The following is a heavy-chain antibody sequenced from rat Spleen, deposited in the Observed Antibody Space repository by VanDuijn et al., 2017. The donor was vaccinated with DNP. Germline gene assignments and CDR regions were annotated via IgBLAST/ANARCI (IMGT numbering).Heavy chain of an antibody. J-gene: IGHJ2*01. CDR2: ISYDGDNT. D-gene: IGHD1-4*01. CDR1: GFTFSHYY. CDR3: ARALPGYNYFDF. Sequence: EVQLVESGGGLVQPGRSMKLSCAASGFTFSHYYMAWVRQAPTKGLEWVASISYDGDNTYYGDSVKGRFTISRDDAKRTLYLQMDSLRSEETATYYCARALPGYNYFDFWGQGVMVTVSS. V-gene: IGHV5S11*01.